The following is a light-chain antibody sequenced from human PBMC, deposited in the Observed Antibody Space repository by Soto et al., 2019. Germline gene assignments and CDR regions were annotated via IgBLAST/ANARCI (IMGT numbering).Light chain of an antibody. CDR3: CSYAGSSTYV. J-gene: IGLJ1*01. Sequence: ALTQPASVSGSPGLSITISCTGTSSDVGSYNLVSWYQQHPGKAPKLMIYEGSKRPSGVSNRFSGSKSGNTASLTISGLQAEDEADYYCCSYAGSSTYVFGTGTKVTVL. CDR2: EGS. V-gene: IGLV2-23*01. CDR1: SSDVGSYNL.